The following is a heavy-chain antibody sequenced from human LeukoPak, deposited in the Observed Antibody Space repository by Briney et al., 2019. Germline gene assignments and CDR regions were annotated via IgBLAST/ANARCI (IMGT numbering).Heavy chain of an antibody. V-gene: IGHV4-34*01. J-gene: IGHJ4*02. D-gene: IGHD2-2*01. Sequence: SETLSLTCAVYGGSFSGYYWSWIRQPPGKGLEWIGEINHSGSTNYNPSLKSRVTISVDTSRNQFSLQLNSVTPEDTAVYYCARVDLVPAAMEFEPSYSYFDYWGQGTLVTVSS. CDR1: GGSFSGYY. CDR2: INHSGST. CDR3: ARVDLVPAAMEFEPSYSYFDY.